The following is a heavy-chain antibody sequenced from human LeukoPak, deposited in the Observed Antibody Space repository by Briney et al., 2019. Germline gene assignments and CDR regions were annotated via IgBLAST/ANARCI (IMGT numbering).Heavy chain of an antibody. Sequence: PGGSLRLSCVASGFTFRNYAMHWVRQAPGGGLEWVAVISYDGIEKYYADSVKGRFTISRDDSKNTLYLQMNSLRAEDTAVYYCARDGGATMVRGVATYDSWGQGTLVTVSS. V-gene: IGHV3-30-3*01. J-gene: IGHJ4*02. CDR2: ISYDGIEK. CDR1: GFTFRNYA. D-gene: IGHD3-10*01. CDR3: ARDGGATMVRGVATYDS.